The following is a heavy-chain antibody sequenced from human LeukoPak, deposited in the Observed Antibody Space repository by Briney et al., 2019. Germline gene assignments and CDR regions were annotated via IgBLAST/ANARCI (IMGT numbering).Heavy chain of an antibody. CDR2: IYYSGST. D-gene: IGHD6-6*01. Sequence: SETLSLTCTVSDASISSSSYYWGWIRQPPGKGLEWIGSIYYSGSTNYNPSLKSRVTISVDTSKNQFSLKLSSVTAADTAVYYCARGSIGFDYWGQGTLVTVSS. J-gene: IGHJ4*02. CDR3: ARGSIGFDY. V-gene: IGHV4-39*07. CDR1: DASISSSSYY.